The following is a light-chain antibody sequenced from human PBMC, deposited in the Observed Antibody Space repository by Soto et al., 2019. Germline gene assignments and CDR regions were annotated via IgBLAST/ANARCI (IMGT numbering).Light chain of an antibody. Sequence: EIVLTQSPATLSLSPGERATLFCRASQSVSSYLAWYQQKPGQAPRLLIYDASNRATGIPARFSGSGSGTDFTLTISSLEPEDFAVYYCQQRSNWPFFGQGTKLEIK. CDR1: QSVSSY. CDR3: QQRSNWPF. J-gene: IGKJ2*01. CDR2: DAS. V-gene: IGKV3-11*01.